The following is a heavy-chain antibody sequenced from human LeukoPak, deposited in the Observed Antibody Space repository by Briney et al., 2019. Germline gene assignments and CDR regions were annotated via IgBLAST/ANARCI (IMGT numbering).Heavy chain of an antibody. CDR1: GYPINNAYY. D-gene: IGHD3-9*01. V-gene: IGHV4-34*01. CDR3: ARGRVLRYFDWLPYFDY. J-gene: IGHJ4*02. CDR2: INHSGST. Sequence: PSETLSLTCGVSGYPINNAYYWSWIRQPPGKGLEWIGEINHSGSTNYNPSLKSRVTISVDTSKNQFSLKLSSVTAADTAVYYCARGRVLRYFDWLPYFDYWGQGTLVTVSS.